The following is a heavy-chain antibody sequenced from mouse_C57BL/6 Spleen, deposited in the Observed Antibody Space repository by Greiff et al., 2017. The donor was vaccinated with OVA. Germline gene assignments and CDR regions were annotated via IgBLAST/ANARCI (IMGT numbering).Heavy chain of an antibody. CDR2: ISSGSSTI. CDR1: GFTFSDYG. V-gene: IGHV5-17*01. Sequence: EVKVVESGGGLVKPGGSLKLSCAASGFTFSDYGMHWVRQAPEKGLEWVAYISSGSSTIYYADTVKGRSTISRDNAKNTLFLQMTSLRSEDTAMYYCARAYYSNHWYFDVWGTGTTVTVSS. D-gene: IGHD2-5*01. CDR3: ARAYYSNHWYFDV. J-gene: IGHJ1*03.